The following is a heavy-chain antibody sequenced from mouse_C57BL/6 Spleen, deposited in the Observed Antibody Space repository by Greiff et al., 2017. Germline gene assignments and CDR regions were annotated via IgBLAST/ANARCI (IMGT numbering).Heavy chain of an antibody. CDR2: INPNDGGT. V-gene: IGHV1-22*01. J-gene: IGHJ1*03. Sequence: EVQLKESGPGLVKPGASVKMSCKASGYTFTDYNMHWVKQSHGKSLEWIGYINPNDGGTSYNQKFKGKATLTVNKSCSTAYMELRSLTAEDSAVYYCARQNSYGSMNWYFDVWRTGTTVTVS. CDR1: GYTFTDYN. D-gene: IGHD1-1*01. CDR3: ARQNSYGSMNWYFDV.